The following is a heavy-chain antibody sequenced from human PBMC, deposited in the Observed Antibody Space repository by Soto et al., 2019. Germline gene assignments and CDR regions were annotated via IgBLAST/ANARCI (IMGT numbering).Heavy chain of an antibody. Sequence: VQLVESGGGLVQPGGSLRLSCAASGFTFSDHYMDWVRQAPGKGLEWVGRSRNKANSYSTEYAASVKGRFTISRDESKNSLYLQTNSLKTEDTAVYYCARFSGSYTRGLDYWGQGTLVTVSS. CDR2: SRNKANSYST. CDR3: ARFSGSYTRGLDY. J-gene: IGHJ4*02. V-gene: IGHV3-72*01. CDR1: GFTFSDHY. D-gene: IGHD1-26*01.